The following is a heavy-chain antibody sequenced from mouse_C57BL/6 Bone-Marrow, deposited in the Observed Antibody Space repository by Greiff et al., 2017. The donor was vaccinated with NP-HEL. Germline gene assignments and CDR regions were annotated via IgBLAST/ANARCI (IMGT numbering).Heavy chain of an antibody. CDR3: ARFDGYSAWFAY. J-gene: IGHJ3*01. CDR2: IFPGSGST. CDR1: GYTFTDYY. V-gene: IGHV1-75*01. D-gene: IGHD2-3*01. Sequence: QVQLKESGPELVKPGASVKISCKASGYTFTDYYINWVKQRPGQGLEWIGWIFPGSGSTYYNEKFKGKATLTVDKSSSTAYMLLSSLTSEDSAVYFCARFDGYSAWFAYWGQGTLVTVSA.